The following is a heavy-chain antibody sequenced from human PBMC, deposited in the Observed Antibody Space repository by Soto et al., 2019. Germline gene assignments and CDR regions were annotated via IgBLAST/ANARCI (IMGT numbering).Heavy chain of an antibody. J-gene: IGHJ3*02. Sequence: SVKVSCKASGGTFSSYAISWVRQAPGQGLEWMGGIIPIFGTANYAQKFQGRVTITADESTSTAYMELSSLRSEDTAVYYCASPTVASYYYDSSDTRGAFDIWGQGTMVTASS. V-gene: IGHV1-69*01. CDR1: GGTFSSYA. D-gene: IGHD3-22*01. CDR3: ASPTVASYYYDSSDTRGAFDI. CDR2: IIPIFGTA.